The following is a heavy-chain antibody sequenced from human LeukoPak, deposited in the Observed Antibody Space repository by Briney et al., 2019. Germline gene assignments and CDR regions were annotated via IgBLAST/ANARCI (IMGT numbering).Heavy chain of an antibody. Sequence: GGSLRLSCAASGFTFSSYNMNWVRQAPGKGLEWISYIGSGSRTIYYADSVKGRFTISRDNAKKSLYLQMNSLRAEHTAVYYCARVDLTYGSAPYMDVWGQGTTVPVSS. CDR3: ARVDLTYGSAPYMDV. CDR1: GFTFSSYN. V-gene: IGHV3-48*01. J-gene: IGHJ6*02. D-gene: IGHD3-10*01. CDR2: IGSGSRTI.